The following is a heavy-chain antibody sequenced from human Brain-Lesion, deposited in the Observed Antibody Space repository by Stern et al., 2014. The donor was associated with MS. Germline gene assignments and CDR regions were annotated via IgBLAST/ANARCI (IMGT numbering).Heavy chain of an antibody. CDR1: GFTFSNSW. Sequence: EVQLVESGGGLVQPGGSLGLSCAASGFTFSNSWMHWVRQAPGKGLVWVSRINRDGSTTTYADSVKGRFTISRDNAKNTLYLQMSSLRAEDTAVYYCTILSGPYDHWGQGTLVTVSS. V-gene: IGHV3-74*02. J-gene: IGHJ4*02. CDR2: INRDGSTT. CDR3: TILSGPYDH. D-gene: IGHD3-10*01.